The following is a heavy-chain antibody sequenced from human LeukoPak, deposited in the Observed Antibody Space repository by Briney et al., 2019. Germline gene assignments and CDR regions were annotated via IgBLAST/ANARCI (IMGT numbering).Heavy chain of an antibody. J-gene: IGHJ4*02. D-gene: IGHD3-22*01. CDR3: AKDRYDSSGYYFDY. CDR2: ISWDGGST. Sequence: PGGSLRLSCAASGFTFDDYAMHWVRQAPGKGLEGVSLISWDGGSTYYADSVKGRFTISRDNSKNSLYLQMNSLRAEDTALYYCAKDRYDSSGYYFDYWGQGTLVTVSS. V-gene: IGHV3-43D*04. CDR1: GFTFDDYA.